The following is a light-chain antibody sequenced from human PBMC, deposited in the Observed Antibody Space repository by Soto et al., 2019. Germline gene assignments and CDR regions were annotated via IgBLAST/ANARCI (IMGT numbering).Light chain of an antibody. Sequence: DIVMTQSPDSLAVSLGERATIHCKSSQSVLYSSNNKNYLAWYQQKPGQPPKLLIYWSSTREYGVPDRFSGSGSGTYFTLIISSLQPEDVAAYYCHQYYSRPYTFGQGTKLEIK. CDR2: WSS. CDR1: QSVLYSSNNKNY. CDR3: HQYYSRPYT. V-gene: IGKV4-1*01. J-gene: IGKJ2*01.